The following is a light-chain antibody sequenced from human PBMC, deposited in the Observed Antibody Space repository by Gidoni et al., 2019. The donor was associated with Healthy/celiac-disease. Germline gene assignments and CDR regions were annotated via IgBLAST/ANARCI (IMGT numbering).Light chain of an antibody. V-gene: IGKV3-20*01. J-gene: IGKJ2*01. CDR1: QRVSISY. CDR3: QQYGSSPDT. Sequence: EIVLTQSPGTLSVSPGERATLSCRASQRVSISYLAWYNQKPGQAPRLLIYGASSRTTGIPDRFSGSESGTDFTLTISRLEPEDFAVYYCQQYGSSPDTFGKGTKLKIK. CDR2: GAS.